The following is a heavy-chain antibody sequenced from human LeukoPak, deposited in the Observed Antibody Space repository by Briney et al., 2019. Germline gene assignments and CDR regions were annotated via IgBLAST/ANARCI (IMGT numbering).Heavy chain of an antibody. J-gene: IGHJ5*02. V-gene: IGHV4-4*07. D-gene: IGHD3-10*01. CDR3: AGGVYDSGSLSWFDP. CDR1: GDSISSHY. Sequence: PSETLSLTCTVSGDSISSHYWSWIRQPAGKRLEWVGRAHASGSSSYNPSLESRVTLFVDKSKNQLSLKLSSVTAADTAVYYCAGGVYDSGSLSWFDPWGQGTLVIVSS. CDR2: AHASGSS.